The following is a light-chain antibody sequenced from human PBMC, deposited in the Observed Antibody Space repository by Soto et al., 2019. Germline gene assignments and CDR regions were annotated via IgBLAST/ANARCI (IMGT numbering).Light chain of an antibody. CDR1: SSDVGGYNY. CDR3: SSYTSSSTYV. V-gene: IGLV2-14*01. CDR2: EVS. Sequence: QSVLTQPASVSGSPGQSITISCTGTSSDVGGYNYVSWYQQHPGKAPKLMIYEVSNRPSGVSNRFSGSKSGNTASLTISGLLAEDEADYYCSSYTSSSTYVFGTGTKVTVL. J-gene: IGLJ1*01.